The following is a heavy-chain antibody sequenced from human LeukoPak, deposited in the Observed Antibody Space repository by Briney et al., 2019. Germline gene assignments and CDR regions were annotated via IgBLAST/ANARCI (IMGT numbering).Heavy chain of an antibody. CDR3: AVLYSGGWPYFDY. CDR1: GFTFSSYW. Sequence: PGGSLRLSCAASGFTFSSYWMHWVRQAPGKGLVWVSRINSDGSSTSYADSVKGRFTISRDNAKNTLYLQMNSLRAEDTAVYYCAVLYSGGWPYFDYWGQGTLVTVSS. CDR2: INSDGSST. J-gene: IGHJ4*02. V-gene: IGHV3-74*01. D-gene: IGHD6-19*01.